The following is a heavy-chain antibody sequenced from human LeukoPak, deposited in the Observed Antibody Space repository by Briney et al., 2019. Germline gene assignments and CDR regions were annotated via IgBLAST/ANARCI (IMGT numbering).Heavy chain of an antibody. CDR3: ARDSDYYYGMDV. V-gene: IGHV3-7*03. CDR1: GFTFSSYW. CDR2: IKQDGSEK. Sequence: GESLKISCAASGFTFSSYWMSWVRQAPGKGLEWVANIKQDGSEKYYVDSVKGRFTISRDNAKNSLYLQMYSLRAEDTAVYYCARDSDYYYGMDVWGQGTTVTVSS. J-gene: IGHJ6*02.